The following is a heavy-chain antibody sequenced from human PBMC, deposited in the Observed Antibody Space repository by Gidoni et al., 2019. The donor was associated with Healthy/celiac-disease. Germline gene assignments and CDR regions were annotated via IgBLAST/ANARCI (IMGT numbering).Heavy chain of an antibody. CDR1: GFTFSSYG. Sequence: QVQLVESGGGVVQPGRSLRLSCAASGFTFSSYGMHWVRQAPGKGLEWVAVIWYDGSNKYYADSVKGRFTISRDNSKNTLYLQMNSLRAEDTAVYYCARARIAALYYYGMDVWGQGTTVTVSS. J-gene: IGHJ6*02. V-gene: IGHV3-33*01. CDR2: IWYDGSNK. D-gene: IGHD6-6*01. CDR3: ARARIAALYYYGMDV.